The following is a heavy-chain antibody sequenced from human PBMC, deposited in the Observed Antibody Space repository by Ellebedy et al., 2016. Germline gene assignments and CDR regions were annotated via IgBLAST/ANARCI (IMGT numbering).Heavy chain of an antibody. J-gene: IGHJ4*02. V-gene: IGHV2-5*01. D-gene: IGHD4-11*01. CDR1: GFSLDTGAVV. CDR2: IYGNGDE. CDR3: AHKSTITSVDY. Sequence: SGPTLVKPRQTLTLTCTFSGFSLDTGAVVVGWVRQPPGKALEWLSFIYGNGDERYRPSLRSRLSISKDTSKNQVVLTMTNMDPVDTGTYYCAHKSTITSVDYWGQGTLVTVSS.